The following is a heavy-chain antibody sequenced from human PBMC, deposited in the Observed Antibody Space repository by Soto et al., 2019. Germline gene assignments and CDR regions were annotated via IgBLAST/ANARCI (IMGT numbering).Heavy chain of an antibody. Sequence: GGSLRLSCAASGFTFSSYGMHWVRQAPGKGLEWVAVIWYDGSNKYYADSVKGRFTISRDNSKNTLYLQMNSLRAEDTAVYYCARDTLGYCSSTSCDSVYMDVWGKGTTVTVSS. CDR3: ARDTLGYCSSTSCDSVYMDV. V-gene: IGHV3-33*01. CDR1: GFTFSSYG. D-gene: IGHD2-2*01. CDR2: IWYDGSNK. J-gene: IGHJ6*03.